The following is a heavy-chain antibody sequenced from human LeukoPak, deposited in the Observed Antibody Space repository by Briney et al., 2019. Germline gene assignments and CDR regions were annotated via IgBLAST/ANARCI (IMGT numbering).Heavy chain of an antibody. CDR2: ISGSGGRT. J-gene: IGHJ4*02. CDR1: GFTFSTYA. V-gene: IGHV3-23*01. Sequence: GESLRLSCAASGFTFSTYAMSWVRQAPGKGQEWVSAISGSGGRTYYADSVKGRFTISRDNSKNTLYLQMNSLRAEDTAVYYCAKEKESSGYFDYWGQGTLVTVSS. CDR3: AKEKESSGYFDY. D-gene: IGHD3-10*01.